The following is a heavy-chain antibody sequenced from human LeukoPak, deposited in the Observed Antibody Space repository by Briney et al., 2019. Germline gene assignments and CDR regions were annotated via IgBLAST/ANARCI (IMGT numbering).Heavy chain of an antibody. CDR1: GFTFSGAW. CDR2: INNDGTTT. J-gene: IGHJ1*01. D-gene: IGHD3-10*01. V-gene: IGHV3-74*03. Sequence: GGSLRLSCAASGFTFSGAWMHWVRQAPGKGQVWVSRINNDGTTTMYADSVKGRFTLSRDNAKNTLYLQMNSLRAEDTAVYYCARVSGPGMNEYFHLWGQGTLVTVSS. CDR3: ARVSGPGMNEYFHL.